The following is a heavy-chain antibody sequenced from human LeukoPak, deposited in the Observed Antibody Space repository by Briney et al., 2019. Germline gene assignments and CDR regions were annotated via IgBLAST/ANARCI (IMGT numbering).Heavy chain of an antibody. V-gene: IGHV4-31*03. CDR1: GGSISSGGYY. CDR3: AGAEPRGVIWHPY. Sequence: SETLSLTCTVSGGSISSGGYYWSWIRQHPGKGLEWIGYIYYSGSTYYNPSLKSRVTISVDTSKNQFSLKLSSVTAADTAVYYCAGAEPRGVIWHPYWGQGTLVTVSS. CDR2: IYYSGST. J-gene: IGHJ4*02.